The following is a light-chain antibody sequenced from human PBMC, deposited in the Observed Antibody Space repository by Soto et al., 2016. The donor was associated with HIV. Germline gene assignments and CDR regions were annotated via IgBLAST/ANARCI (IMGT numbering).Light chain of an antibody. CDR3: NSRDSSGNHPGV. Sequence: SSELTQDPAVSVALGQTVRITCQGDSLRSYYASWYQQKPGQAPVLVIYGKNNRPSGIPDRFSSSSSGNTASLTITGAQAEDEADYYCNSRDSSGNHPGVFGGGTKADRP. V-gene: IGLV3-19*01. CDR1: SLRSYY. J-gene: IGLJ2*01. CDR2: GKN.